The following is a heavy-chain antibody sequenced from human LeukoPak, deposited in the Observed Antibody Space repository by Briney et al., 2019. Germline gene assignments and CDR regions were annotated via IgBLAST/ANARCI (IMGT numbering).Heavy chain of an antibody. CDR2: ISGSGGSA. CDR3: AKEPRDYYDSSGLD. Sequence: PGGSLRLSCAASGFTFSSYAMSWVRQAPGKGLEWVSAISGSGGSAYYADSVKGRFTISRDNSKNTLYLQMNSLRAEDTAVYYCAKEPRDYYDSSGLDWGQGTLVTVSS. CDR1: GFTFSSYA. D-gene: IGHD3-22*01. J-gene: IGHJ4*02. V-gene: IGHV3-23*01.